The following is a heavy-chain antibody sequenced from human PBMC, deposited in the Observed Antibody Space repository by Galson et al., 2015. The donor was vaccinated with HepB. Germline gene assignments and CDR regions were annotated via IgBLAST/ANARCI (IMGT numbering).Heavy chain of an antibody. CDR3: AHIRDSASVRFDS. J-gene: IGHJ4*02. V-gene: IGHV2-5*02. Sequence: ALVKPTQTLTLTCTFSGFSLSTSEEGVGVAWIRQPPGEALEWLALIYWDDDQRYSPSLKNRLTITKDSSKDQVVLIMTKMDPMDTATYYCAHIRDSASVRFDSWGQGAQVTV. CDR1: GFSLSTSEEG. CDR2: IYWDDDQ. D-gene: IGHD4-17*01.